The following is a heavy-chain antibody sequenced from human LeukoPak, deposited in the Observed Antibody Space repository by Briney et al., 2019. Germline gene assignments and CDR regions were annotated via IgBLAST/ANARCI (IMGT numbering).Heavy chain of an antibody. CDR1: GFTFSSYG. CDR3: ARIETVADAFDI. CDR2: IWYDGSNK. J-gene: IGHJ3*02. D-gene: IGHD1-1*01. Sequence: PGRSLRLSCAASGFTFSSYGMHWVRQAPGKGLEWVAVIWYDGSNKYYVDSVKGRFTISRDNSKNTLYLQMNSLRAEDTAVYYCARIETVADAFDIWGQGTLVTVSS. V-gene: IGHV3-33*01.